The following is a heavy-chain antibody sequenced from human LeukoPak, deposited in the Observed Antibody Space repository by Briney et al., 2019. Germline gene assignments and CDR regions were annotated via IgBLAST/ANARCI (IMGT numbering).Heavy chain of an antibody. J-gene: IGHJ3*02. CDR2: ISAYNGNT. CDR3: ARDHLYSSSWYPI. V-gene: IGHV1-18*01. CDR1: GYTFTTYG. D-gene: IGHD6-13*01. Sequence: ASVMVSCKASGYTFTTYGINWVRPAPGRGLEWMGWISAYNGNTNYAQKLQGRVTMTTDTSTCTAYMELGSLRSDDTAVYYCARDHLYSSSWYPIWGQGTMVTVSS.